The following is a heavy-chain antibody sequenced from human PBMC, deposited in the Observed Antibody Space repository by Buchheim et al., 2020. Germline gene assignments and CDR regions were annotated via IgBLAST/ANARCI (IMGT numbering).Heavy chain of an antibody. CDR2: INHSGST. Sequence: QVQVQQWGAGLLKPSETLSLTCAVYGGSFSGYYWSWIRQPPGKGLEWIGEINHSGSTNYNPSLKSRVTISVDTSKNQFSLKLSSVTAADTAVYYCARGVYCTSASCPLGYWGQGTL. CDR3: ARGVYCTSASCPLGY. J-gene: IGHJ4*02. V-gene: IGHV4-34*01. CDR1: GGSFSGYY. D-gene: IGHD2-15*01.